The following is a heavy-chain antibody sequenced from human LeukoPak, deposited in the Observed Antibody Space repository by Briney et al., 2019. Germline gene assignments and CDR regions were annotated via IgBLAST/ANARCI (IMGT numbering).Heavy chain of an antibody. CDR3: AKGTGFDYYDSSGPLSPCPSDYYYMDV. V-gene: IGHV3-23*01. CDR1: GFTFSSYA. D-gene: IGHD3-22*01. Sequence: GGSLRLSCAASGFTFSSYAMSWVRPAPGKGLEWVSAISGSGGSTYYADSVKGRFTISRDNSKNTLYLQMNSLRAEDTAVYYCAKGTGFDYYDSSGPLSPCPSDYYYMDVWGKGTTVTVSS. J-gene: IGHJ6*03. CDR2: ISGSGGST.